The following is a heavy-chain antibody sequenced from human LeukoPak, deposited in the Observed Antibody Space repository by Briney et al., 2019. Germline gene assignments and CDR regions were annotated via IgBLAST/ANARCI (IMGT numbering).Heavy chain of an antibody. V-gene: IGHV3-30*02. Sequence: GGSLRLPCAASGFTFSSYGMHWVRQAPGKGLEWVAFIRYGGSNKYYADSVKGRFTISRDNSKNTLYLQMNSLRAEDTAVYYCAKTIAVAGRVFDYWGQGTLVTVSS. CDR1: GFTFSSYG. J-gene: IGHJ4*02. D-gene: IGHD6-19*01. CDR2: IRYGGSNK. CDR3: AKTIAVAGRVFDY.